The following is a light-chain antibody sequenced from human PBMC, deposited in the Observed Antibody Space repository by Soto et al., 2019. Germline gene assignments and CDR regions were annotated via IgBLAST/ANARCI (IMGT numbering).Light chain of an antibody. Sequence: QSALTQPASASGSPGQSITISCTGNSSDVGGYNYVSWYQQHPGKAPKLMIYDVSNRPSGVSNRFSGSKSGNTASLTISGLQAEDEADYYCSSYTSSSTLYVFGTGTKLTVL. CDR3: SSYTSSSTLYV. CDR1: SSDVGGYNY. CDR2: DVS. V-gene: IGLV2-14*01. J-gene: IGLJ1*01.